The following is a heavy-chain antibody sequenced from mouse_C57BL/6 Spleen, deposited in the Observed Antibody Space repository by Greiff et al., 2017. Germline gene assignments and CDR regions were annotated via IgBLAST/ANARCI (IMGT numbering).Heavy chain of an antibody. D-gene: IGHD1-2*01. CDR1: GFSLTSYG. Sequence: QVQLQQSGPGLVAPSQCLSITCTVSGFSLTSYGVSWVRQPPGKGLEWLGVIWGDGSTNYHSALISSLGISKDNSKSQVFLKLNSLQTEDTATYYGAKEGTTALDYWGQGTTLTVSS. V-gene: IGHV2-3*01. CDR2: IWGDGST. CDR3: AKEGTTALDY. J-gene: IGHJ2*01.